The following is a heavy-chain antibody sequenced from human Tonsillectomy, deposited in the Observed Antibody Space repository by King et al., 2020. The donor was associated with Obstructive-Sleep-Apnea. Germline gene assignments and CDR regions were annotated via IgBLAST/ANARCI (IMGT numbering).Heavy chain of an antibody. CDR1: GFTFTSSA. CDR3: ATAGYYYYSMDV. V-gene: IGHV1-58*01. Sequence: QLVESGPEVKKPGTSVTVSCKASGFTFTSSAVQWVRQARGQRLEWIGWIVVGSGNTNYAQKFQERVTITRDMSTSTAYMELSSLRSEDTAVYFCATAGYYYYSMDVWGQGTTVTVSS. J-gene: IGHJ6*02. CDR2: IVVGSGNT.